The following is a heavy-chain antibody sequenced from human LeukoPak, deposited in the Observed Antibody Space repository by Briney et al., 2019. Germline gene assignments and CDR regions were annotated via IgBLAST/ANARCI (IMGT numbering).Heavy chain of an antibody. CDR2: ISGSGMTT. Sequence: PGGSLRLSCVASGFTFSNYAFSWVRQAPGQGLEWVSGISGSGMTTYYADSVEGRFAISRDNSKNTLYLQMNSLRAEDTAVYYCAKDKFMSITIFGEGLFDYWGQGTLVTVSS. D-gene: IGHD3-3*01. V-gene: IGHV3-23*01. J-gene: IGHJ4*02. CDR3: AKDKFMSITIFGEGLFDY. CDR1: GFTFSNYA.